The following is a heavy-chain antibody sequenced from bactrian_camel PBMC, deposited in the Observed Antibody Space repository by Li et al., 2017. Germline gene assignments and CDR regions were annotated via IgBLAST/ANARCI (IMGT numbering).Heavy chain of an antibody. CDR2: IYSSGRV. V-gene: IGHV3S53*01. CDR1: EYNRLYLYC. Sequence: HVQLVESGGGSVQAGGSLRLSCVASEYNRLYLYCMGWFRQAPGKERERVAHIYSSGRVNYTDSVKGRFVISRDNTKNTVYLQMDSLKPEDTSMYVCAHSPSRGCPRQSADFITYARDWGQGTQVTVS. D-gene: IGHD1*01. CDR3: AHSPSRGCPRQSADFITYARD. J-gene: IGHJ4*01.